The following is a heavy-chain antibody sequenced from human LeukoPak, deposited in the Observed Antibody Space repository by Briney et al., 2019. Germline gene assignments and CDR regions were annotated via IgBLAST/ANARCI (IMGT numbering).Heavy chain of an antibody. J-gene: IGHJ4*02. CDR2: IYTSGST. D-gene: IGHD2-15*01. Sequence: SETLSLTCTVSGGSISSYYWSWIRQPAGKGLEWIGRIYTSGSTNYNPSLKSRVTMSVDTSKSQFSLKLSSVTAADTAVYYCARAGRVGLVVVAAYFDYWGQGTLVTVSS. CDR3: ARAGRVGLVVVAAYFDY. CDR1: GGSISSYY. V-gene: IGHV4-4*07.